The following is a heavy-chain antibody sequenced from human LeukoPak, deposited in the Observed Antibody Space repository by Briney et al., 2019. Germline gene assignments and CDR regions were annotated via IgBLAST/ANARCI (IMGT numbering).Heavy chain of an antibody. V-gene: IGHV5-51*01. CDR3: AIHTGSTGAFDI. CDR1: GYSFTGYW. J-gene: IGHJ3*02. Sequence: GESLKISCKGSGYSFTGYWIGWVRQMPGKGLEWMGMIYPADSDSRYSPSFQGQVTISADKSINTAYLQWSSLKASDTAMYYCAIHTGSTGAFDIWGQGTMVTVSS. D-gene: IGHD1-1*01. CDR2: IYPADSDS.